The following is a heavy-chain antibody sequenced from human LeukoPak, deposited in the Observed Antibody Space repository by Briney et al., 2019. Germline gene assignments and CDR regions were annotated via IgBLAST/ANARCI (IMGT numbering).Heavy chain of an antibody. CDR3: ARLVTTFDP. Sequence: GRSLRLSCAASGFTFSSYGMHWVRQAPGKGLEWVALIWYDGSSKHYADSVRGRFTISRDNSKNTLYLQMNSLRAEDTAVYYCARLVTTFDPWGQGTLVTVSS. V-gene: IGHV3-33*01. J-gene: IGHJ5*02. CDR2: IWYDGSSK. D-gene: IGHD4-11*01. CDR1: GFTFSSYG.